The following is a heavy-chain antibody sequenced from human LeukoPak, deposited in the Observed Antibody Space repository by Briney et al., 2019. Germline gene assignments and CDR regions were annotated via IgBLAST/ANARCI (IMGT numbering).Heavy chain of an antibody. Sequence: SETLSLTCTVSGGSISSSSYYWGWIRQPPGKGLEWIGSIYYSGSTYYNPSLKSRVTISVDTSKNQFSLKLSSVTAADTAVYYCARGRVVVVAALYFAPFDPWGQGTLVTVSS. CDR1: GGSISSSSYY. CDR3: ARGRVVVVAALYFAPFDP. J-gene: IGHJ5*02. V-gene: IGHV4-39*07. CDR2: IYYSGST. D-gene: IGHD2-15*01.